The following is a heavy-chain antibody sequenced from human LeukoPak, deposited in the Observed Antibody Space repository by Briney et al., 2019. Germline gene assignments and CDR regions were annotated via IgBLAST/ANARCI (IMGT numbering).Heavy chain of an antibody. V-gene: IGHV3-23*01. CDR2: ISGSGGST. Sequence: QAGGSLSISCEASGFNFKNHAMSWVRQASGKGLERVSVISGSGGSTYYGDSVKGRFTISRDNSKNTLYLQMNSLRAEDTAVYFCAKAMTSVVTPGASWGQGTLVTVSS. CDR3: AKAMTSVVTPGAS. J-gene: IGHJ5*02. CDR1: GFNFKNHA. D-gene: IGHD4-23*01.